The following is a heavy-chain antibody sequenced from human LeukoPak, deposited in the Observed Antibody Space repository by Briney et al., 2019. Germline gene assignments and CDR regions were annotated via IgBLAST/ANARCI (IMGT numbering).Heavy chain of an antibody. CDR3: ARGFPTLGYCSGGSCYSLDY. D-gene: IGHD2-15*01. J-gene: IGHJ4*02. CDR2: INHSGST. CDR1: GGSFSGYY. Sequence: SETLSLTCAVYGGSFSGYYWSWIRQPPGKGLEWIGEINHSGSTNYNPSLKSRVTISVDTSRNQFSLKLSSVTAADTAVYYCARGFPTLGYCSGGSCYSLDYWGQGTLVTVSS. V-gene: IGHV4-34*01.